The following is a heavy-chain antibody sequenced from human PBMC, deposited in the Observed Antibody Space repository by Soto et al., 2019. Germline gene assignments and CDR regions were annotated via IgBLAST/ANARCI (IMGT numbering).Heavy chain of an antibody. J-gene: IGHJ6*02. CDR2: ISSSSSYI. Sequence: EVQLVESGGGLVKPGGSLRLACAASGFTFSSYSMNWVRQAPGKGLEWVSSISSSSSYIYYADSVKGRFTISRDNAKNSLYLQMNSLRAEDTAVYYCARDGDDVTLAAPPHYSGMDVWGQGTTVTVSS. D-gene: IGHD6-6*01. CDR1: GFTFSSYS. CDR3: ARDGDDVTLAAPPHYSGMDV. V-gene: IGHV3-21*01.